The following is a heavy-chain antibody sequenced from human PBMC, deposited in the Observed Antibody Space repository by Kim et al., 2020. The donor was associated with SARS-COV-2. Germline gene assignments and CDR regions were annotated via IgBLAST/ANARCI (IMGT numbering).Heavy chain of an antibody. J-gene: IGHJ3*02. V-gene: IGHV3-48*03. Sequence: GGSLRLSCAASGFTFSSYEMNWVRQAPGKGLEWVSYISSSGSTIYYADSVKGRFTISRDNAKNSLYLQMNSLRAEDTAVYYCAGGGYYHSGPNDAFISGAKGQWSPSLQ. CDR3: AGGGYYHSGPNDAFIS. CDR1: GFTFSSYE. CDR2: ISSSGSTI. D-gene: IGHD3-22*01.